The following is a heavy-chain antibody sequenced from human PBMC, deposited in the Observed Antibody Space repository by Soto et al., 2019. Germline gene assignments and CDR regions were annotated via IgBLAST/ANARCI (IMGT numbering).Heavy chain of an antibody. CDR1: GYSFTSYW. Sequence: GESLKISCKGSGYSFTSYWIGWVRQMPGKGLEWMGIIYPGDSDTRYSPSFQGQVTISADKSISTAYLQWSSLKASDTAMYYCARDPRILEWFNAFDIWGQGTMVTVS. J-gene: IGHJ3*02. CDR3: ARDPRILEWFNAFDI. D-gene: IGHD3-3*01. V-gene: IGHV5-51*01. CDR2: IYPGDSDT.